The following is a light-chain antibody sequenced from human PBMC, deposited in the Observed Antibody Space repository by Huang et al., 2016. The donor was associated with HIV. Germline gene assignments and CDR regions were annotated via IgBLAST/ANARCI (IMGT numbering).Light chain of an antibody. J-gene: IGKJ4*01. V-gene: IGKV3-11*01. CDR2: DAS. CDR3: QQRSNWPLT. Sequence: EIMLTQSPATLSLSPGEKATLSCRASQSVSTFLAWYQQKPGQAPRILIYDASNRATGIPARFSGSGSGTDFTLTISSLEPEDFAVYYCQQRSNWPLTLGGGTKVEIQ. CDR1: QSVSTF.